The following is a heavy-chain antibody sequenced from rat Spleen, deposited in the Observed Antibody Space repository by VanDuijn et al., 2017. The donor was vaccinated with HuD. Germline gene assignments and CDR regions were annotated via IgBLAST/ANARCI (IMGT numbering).Heavy chain of an antibody. D-gene: IGHD1-12*02. J-gene: IGHJ2*01. Sequence: EVQLQESGPGLVKPSQSLSLTCSVTDYSITSNYWGWIRKFPGNKMEWMGFITYSGTTTYNPSLRGRISITRDTSKNQFFLLVNSVTTEDTASYFCAKFYYYDGPYYYDYWGQGIMVTVSS. CDR2: ITYSGTT. CDR1: DYSITSNY. CDR3: AKFYYYDGPYYYDY. V-gene: IGHV3-1*01.